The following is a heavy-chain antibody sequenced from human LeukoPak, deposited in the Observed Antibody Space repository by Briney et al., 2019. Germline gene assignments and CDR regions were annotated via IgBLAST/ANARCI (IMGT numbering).Heavy chain of an antibody. Sequence: GGSLRLSCAASGFTVSSNYMSWVRQAPGKGLEWVSVIYSGGSTYYADSVKGRFTISRDNSKNTLYLQMNSLRAEDTAVYHCARSQLGMVAYFDYWGQGTLVTVSS. J-gene: IGHJ4*02. CDR1: GFTVSSNY. D-gene: IGHD2-15*01. CDR3: ARSQLGMVAYFDY. V-gene: IGHV3-66*02. CDR2: IYSGGST.